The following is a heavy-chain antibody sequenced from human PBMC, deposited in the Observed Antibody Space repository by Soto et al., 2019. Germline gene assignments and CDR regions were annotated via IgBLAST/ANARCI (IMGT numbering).Heavy chain of an antibody. CDR2: IKGDATAT. Sequence: EVQVVESGGGLVQPGESLRLSCAASGFTFSNYWMHWIRQSPGKGLVWVSHIKGDATATNYADSVKGRFTISRDNARNTLYLQMNSLRVEDTAVYYCAGDDGRALKYWGQGTLVTVSS. V-gene: IGHV3-74*01. D-gene: IGHD2-15*01. CDR1: GFTFSNYW. J-gene: IGHJ4*02. CDR3: AGDDGRALKY.